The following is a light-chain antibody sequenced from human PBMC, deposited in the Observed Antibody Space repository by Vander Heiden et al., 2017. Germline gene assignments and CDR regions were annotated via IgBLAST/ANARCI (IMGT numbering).Light chain of an antibody. CDR2: GKN. J-gene: IGLJ3*02. V-gene: IGLV3-19*01. Sequence: SSELTQDPAVSVALGQTVRITCQGDILRSYYASCYQQRPRQAPVLVIYGKNNRPSGIPDRFSGSSSGNTASLTITGAQAEDEADYYCNSRDSSGNHLVFGGGTKLTVL. CDR1: ILRSYY. CDR3: NSRDSSGNHLV.